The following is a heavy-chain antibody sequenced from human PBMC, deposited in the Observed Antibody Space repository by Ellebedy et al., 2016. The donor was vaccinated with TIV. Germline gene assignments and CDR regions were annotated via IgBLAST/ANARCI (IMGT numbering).Heavy chain of an antibody. D-gene: IGHD6-19*01. Sequence: SETLSLXXTVSGGSINSDDFYWNWIRQRPGKGLEWLGYIYDSGDTEYNPSLKSRIILSIASSKSQFSLNLSSVTAADTAVYYCARGTSSVRNDAFDIWGQGRMVTVSS. J-gene: IGHJ3*02. CDR2: IYDSGDT. CDR1: GGSINSDDFY. V-gene: IGHV4-31*03. CDR3: ARGTSSVRNDAFDI.